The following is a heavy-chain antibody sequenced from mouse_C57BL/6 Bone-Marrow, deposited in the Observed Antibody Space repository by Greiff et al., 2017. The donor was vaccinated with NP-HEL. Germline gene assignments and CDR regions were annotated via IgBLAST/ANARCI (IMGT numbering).Heavy chain of an antibody. CDR2: ISDGGSYT. CDR1: GFTFSSYA. J-gene: IGHJ4*01. CDR3: ARYYGSRYYYAMDY. D-gene: IGHD1-1*01. Sequence: EVKVVDSGGGLVKPGGSLKLSCAASGFTFSSYAMSWVRQTPEKRLEWVATISDGGSYTYYPDNVKGRFTISRDNAKNNLYLQMSHLKSEDTAMYYCARYYGSRYYYAMDYWGQGTSVTVSS. V-gene: IGHV5-4*03.